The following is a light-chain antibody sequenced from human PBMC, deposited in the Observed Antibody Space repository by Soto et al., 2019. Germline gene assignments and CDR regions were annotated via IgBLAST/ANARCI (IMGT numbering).Light chain of an antibody. J-gene: IGKJ4*01. CDR2: DAV. V-gene: IGKV3-11*01. CDR3: QQRINWPLT. CDR1: QSVSY. Sequence: EIVLTQSPATLSLSPGERATLSCRASQSVSYLVWYQQKPGQAPRLLIYDAVNRATGTPARFSGSGSGTDFTLTISSLEPEDFAVYYCQQRINWPLTFGGGTKVDI.